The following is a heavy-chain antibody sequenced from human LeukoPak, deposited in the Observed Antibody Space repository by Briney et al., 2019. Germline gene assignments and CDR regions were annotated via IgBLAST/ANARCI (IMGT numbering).Heavy chain of an antibody. CDR3: ARDGYFDY. Sequence: ASVKVSCKASGYTFINYGIAWVRQAPGQGLEWMGWISANNGNTNYAQKFQGRVTMTTDTSSSTAYMELRSLRSDDMAVYYCARDGYFDYWGRGTLVTVSS. V-gene: IGHV1-18*03. CDR1: GYTFINYG. J-gene: IGHJ4*02. CDR2: ISANNGNT.